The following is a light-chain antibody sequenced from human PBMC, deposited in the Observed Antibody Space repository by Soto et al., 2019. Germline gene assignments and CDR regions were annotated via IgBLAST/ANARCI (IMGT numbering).Light chain of an antibody. CDR2: EVN. CDR1: SSNVGSYKL. J-gene: IGLJ1*01. CDR3: CSSGGSPTYV. Sequence: QSALPQPASVSGSPGPSITISCTGTSSNVGSYKLVSWYQQHPGKAPKLMIFEVNKRPSGVSNGFSGSKSGNTASLTISGLKVEDEADYYCCSSGGSPTYVFGTGTKLTVL. V-gene: IGLV2-23*02.